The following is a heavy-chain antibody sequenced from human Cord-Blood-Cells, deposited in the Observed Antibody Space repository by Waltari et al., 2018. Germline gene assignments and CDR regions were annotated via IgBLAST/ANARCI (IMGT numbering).Heavy chain of an antibody. CDR3: ARDPNSNYFDY. J-gene: IGHJ4*02. Sequence: QVQLVESGGGVVQPGRSLRLSCAASGFTFSSHGMHWVRQAPGKGLEWVAVIWYDGSNKYYADSVKGRFTISRDNSKNTLYLQMNSLRAEDTAVYYCARDPNSNYFDYWGQGTLVTVSS. D-gene: IGHD4-4*01. V-gene: IGHV3-33*01. CDR2: IWYDGSNK. CDR1: GFTFSSHG.